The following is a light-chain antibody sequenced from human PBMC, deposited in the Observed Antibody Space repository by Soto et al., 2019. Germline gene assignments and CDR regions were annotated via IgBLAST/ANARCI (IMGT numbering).Light chain of an antibody. Sequence: QAALTQPASMSGPLGQPITISCTGTSSDGGADNYVSWYQQQPGKAPKLMISEVSNRPSAVSKRSSGSKSGNTALLIISGLQAEDEADYYWCSFTSITAYVFGTGTKVNV. CDR1: SSDGGADNY. J-gene: IGLJ1*01. CDR3: CSFTSITAYV. CDR2: EVS. V-gene: IGLV2-14*01.